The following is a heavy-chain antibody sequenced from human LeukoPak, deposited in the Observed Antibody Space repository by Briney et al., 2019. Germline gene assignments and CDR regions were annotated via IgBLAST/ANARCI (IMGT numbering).Heavy chain of an antibody. CDR2: INHSGNT. Sequence: PSETLSLICAVYGGSFSGDYWSWIRQPPGKGLQWIGEINHSGNTNNNPSLKSRVTMSVDTSKNQLSLNLTSVTAADTAVYYCARVHGHNLGTLDYWGQGSLVTVSS. V-gene: IGHV4-34*01. CDR3: ARVHGHNLGTLDY. J-gene: IGHJ4*02. D-gene: IGHD5-24*01. CDR1: GGSFSGDY.